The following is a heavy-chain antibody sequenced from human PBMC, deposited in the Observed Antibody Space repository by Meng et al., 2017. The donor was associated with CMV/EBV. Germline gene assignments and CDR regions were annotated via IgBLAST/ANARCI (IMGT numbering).Heavy chain of an antibody. CDR1: GGFFSGCS. Sequence: QGRLTEWVLGLWEPWDALSLTCRVLGGFFSGCSWTWIRQPAGKGLQWIGRIYSTGGTNYNPSFESRVTISLDGSNNQFSLKLNSVTAADTAIYYCARERGDDSGYNFDSWGQGTLVTVSS. D-gene: IGHD3-22*01. V-gene: IGHV4-4*07. CDR3: ARERGDDSGYNFDS. J-gene: IGHJ4*02. CDR2: IYSTGGT.